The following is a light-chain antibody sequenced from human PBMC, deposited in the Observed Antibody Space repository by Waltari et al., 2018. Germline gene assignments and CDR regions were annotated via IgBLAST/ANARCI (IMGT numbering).Light chain of an antibody. Sequence: QSALTQPVSVSGSPGQSITISCTGTSSDVGGFTSVSWYQHHPGKAPKLMIYDVTKRPSGVSNRFSGSGSGNTASLTISGLQSEDEAYYYCSSYIRISASWVFGGGTKLTVL. CDR1: SSDVGGFTS. V-gene: IGLV2-14*03. CDR3: SSYIRISASWV. J-gene: IGLJ3*02. CDR2: DVT.